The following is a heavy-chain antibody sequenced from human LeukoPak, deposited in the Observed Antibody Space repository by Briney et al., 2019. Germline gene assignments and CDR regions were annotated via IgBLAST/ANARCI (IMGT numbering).Heavy chain of an antibody. CDR3: ARQSSSIGYYDSSGYYYGVAFDI. CDR2: IYHSGST. J-gene: IGHJ3*02. D-gene: IGHD3-22*01. V-gene: IGHV4-38-2*01. Sequence: PSETLSLTCAVSGYSISSGYYWGWIRQPPGKGLEWIGSIYHSGSTYYNPSLKSRVTISVDTSKNQFSLKLSSVTAADTAVYYCARQSSSIGYYDSSGYYYGVAFDIWGQGTMVTVSS. CDR1: GYSISSGYY.